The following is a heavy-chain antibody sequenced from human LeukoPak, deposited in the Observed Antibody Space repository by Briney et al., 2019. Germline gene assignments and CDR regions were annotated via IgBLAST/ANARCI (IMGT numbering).Heavy chain of an antibody. D-gene: IGHD4-23*01. CDR1: GYTFTDSY. V-gene: IGHV1-2*02. J-gene: IGHJ4*02. CDR3: ARDRYGGNSQYYFEY. CDR2: INPNSGGT. Sequence: ASVKVSCKASGYTFTDSYMHWVRQAPGQGLEWMGWINPNSGGTNYAQKFQGRVTMTRDTSISTAYMELSRLGSDDTAVYYCARDRYGGNSQYYFEYWGQGTLVTVSS.